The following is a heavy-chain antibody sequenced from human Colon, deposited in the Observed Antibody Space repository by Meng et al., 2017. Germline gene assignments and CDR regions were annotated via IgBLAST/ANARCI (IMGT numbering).Heavy chain of an antibody. J-gene: IGHJ4*02. V-gene: IGHV4-34*01. CDR1: GGSLSDYY. D-gene: IGHD2-2*01. CDR3: ARGGNNVRELAKPFDH. CDR2: INHRRSI. Sequence: GSLRLSCTVFGGSLSDYYWSWIRQSPGKGLEWIGEINHRRSINYNPSLRSRVTISLDTSKNQFSLKLSSVTAADAAVYYCARGGNNVRELAKPFDHWGQGTLVTVSS.